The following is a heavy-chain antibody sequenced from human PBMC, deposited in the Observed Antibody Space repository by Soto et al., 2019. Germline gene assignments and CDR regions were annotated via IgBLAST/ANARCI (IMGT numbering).Heavy chain of an antibody. CDR3: ARHVYSSIWYDYYYGMGV. CDR2: IYYSGST. CDR1: GGSISSSDYY. V-gene: IGHV4-39*01. D-gene: IGHD2-2*01. Sequence: SETLSLTCTVSGGSISSSDYYWGWIRQPPGKGLEWIGSIYYSGSTYYNPSLKSRVAISVDTSKNQFSLKLTSVTAADTAVYFCARHVYSSIWYDYYYGMGVWGQGTTVTVSS. J-gene: IGHJ6*02.